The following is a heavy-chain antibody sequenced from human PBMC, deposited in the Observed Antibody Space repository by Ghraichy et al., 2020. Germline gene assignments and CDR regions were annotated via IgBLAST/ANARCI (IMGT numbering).Heavy chain of an antibody. CDR2: IYYSGST. Sequence: SETLSLTCTVSGGSISSGYYYWTWIRQPPGKGLEWIGYIYYSGSTYYNPSLKRRVSISEDMSKNQFSLKLSPVTAADTAVYYCARGKAVAGTLFDYWGQGTLVTVSS. V-gene: IGHV4-30-4*01. CDR3: ARGKAVAGTLFDY. CDR1: GGSISSGYYY. J-gene: IGHJ4*02. D-gene: IGHD6-19*01.